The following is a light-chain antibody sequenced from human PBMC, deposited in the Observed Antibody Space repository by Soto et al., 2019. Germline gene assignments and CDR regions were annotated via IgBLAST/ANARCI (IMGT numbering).Light chain of an antibody. CDR3: SSYAGSNNLV. CDR2: EVS. Sequence: QSVLTQPPSASGSPGQSVTISCTGTSSDVGGYNYVSWYQQHPGKAPKVLIYEVSKRPSGVPDRFSGSKSGNTASLTVSGLQAEDEAAYSCSSYAGSNNLVFGGGTKLTVL. J-gene: IGLJ3*02. CDR1: SSDVGGYNY. V-gene: IGLV2-8*01.